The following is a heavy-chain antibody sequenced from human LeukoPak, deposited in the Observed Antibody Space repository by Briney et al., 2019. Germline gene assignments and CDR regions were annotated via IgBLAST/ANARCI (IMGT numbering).Heavy chain of an antibody. J-gene: IGHJ1*01. Sequence: SETLSLTCTVSGGSISSYYWSWIRQPPGKGLEWIGYIYYSGSTNYNPSLKSRVTISVDTSKNQFSLKLSSVTAADTAVYYCARVYGDYTEYFHYWGQGTLVTVSS. D-gene: IGHD4-17*01. CDR2: IYYSGST. V-gene: IGHV4-59*08. CDR3: ARVYGDYTEYFHY. CDR1: GGSISSYY.